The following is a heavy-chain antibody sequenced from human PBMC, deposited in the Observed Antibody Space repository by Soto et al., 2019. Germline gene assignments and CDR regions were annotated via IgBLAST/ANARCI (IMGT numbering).Heavy chain of an antibody. Sequence: QLQLQESGPGLVKPSETLSLTCTVSGGSISSSSYYWGWIRQPPGKGLEWIGSIYYSGSTYYNPSLKSRVTISVDTSKNPFSLKLSSVTAADTAVYYCARRIAAAAATYYFDYWGQGTLVTVSS. CDR1: GGSISSSSYY. V-gene: IGHV4-39*01. J-gene: IGHJ4*02. CDR2: IYYSGST. CDR3: ARRIAAAAATYYFDY. D-gene: IGHD6-13*01.